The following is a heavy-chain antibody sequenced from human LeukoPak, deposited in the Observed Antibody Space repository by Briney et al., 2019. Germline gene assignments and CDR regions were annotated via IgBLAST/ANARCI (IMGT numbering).Heavy chain of an antibody. Sequence: ASVKVSCKASGYTFTGYYMHWVRQAPGQGLEWMGWINPNSGGTNYAQKFQGWVTMTRDTSISTAYMELSRLRSDDTAVYYCARVGRGGPYSSSWYIYFDYWGQGTLVTVSS. J-gene: IGHJ4*02. CDR3: ARVGRGGPYSSSWYIYFDY. CDR2: INPNSGGT. CDR1: GYTFTGYY. V-gene: IGHV1-2*04. D-gene: IGHD6-13*01.